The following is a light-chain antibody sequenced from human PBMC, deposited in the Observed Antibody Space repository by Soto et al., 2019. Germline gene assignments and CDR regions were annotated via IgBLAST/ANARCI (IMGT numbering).Light chain of an antibody. J-gene: IGLJ1*01. CDR1: SSNIGAGYA. Sequence: QSALTQPPSVSGDPGQRVTISCTGSSSNIGAGYAVHWYQLLPGTAPKLVIYGNSNRPSGVPVRFSGYKSGTSASLAITGLQAEDEADYYCQSYDSSLSGHVFGTGTKVTVL. V-gene: IGLV1-40*01. CDR3: QSYDSSLSGHV. CDR2: GNS.